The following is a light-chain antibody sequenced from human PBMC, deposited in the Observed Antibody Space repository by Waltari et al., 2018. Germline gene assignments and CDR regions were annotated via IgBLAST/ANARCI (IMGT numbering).Light chain of an antibody. J-gene: IGLJ3*02. CDR2: VNSDGRH. V-gene: IGLV4-69*01. Sequence: QLVVTQSPSASAPLGASVKLTCTLSSGHSSNIVAWLQQRPEKGPRYLMKVNSDGRHLKGADIPDRFSGASSGAERYLTISSLQPDDEADYYWQTGGHGTWVFGGGTTLTVL. CDR3: QTGGHGTWV. CDR1: SGHSSNI.